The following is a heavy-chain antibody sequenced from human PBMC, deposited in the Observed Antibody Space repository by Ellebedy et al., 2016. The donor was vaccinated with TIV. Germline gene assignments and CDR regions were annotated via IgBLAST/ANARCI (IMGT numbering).Heavy chain of an antibody. CDR3: AKDEEGGYGSGSFDY. D-gene: IGHD3-10*01. CDR2: ISWDGGVT. Sequence: GESLKISXAASGFTFDDYAMHWVRQAPGKGLEWVSLISWDGGVTYYADSVKGRFTISRDNNKNSLYLQMKSLRTEDTALYYCAKDEEGGYGSGSFDYWGQGTLVTVSS. V-gene: IGHV3-43D*03. J-gene: IGHJ4*02. CDR1: GFTFDDYA.